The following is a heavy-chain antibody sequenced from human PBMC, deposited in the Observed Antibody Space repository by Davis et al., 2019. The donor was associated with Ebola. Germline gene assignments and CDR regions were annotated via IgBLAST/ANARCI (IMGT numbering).Heavy chain of an antibody. Sequence: PGGSLRLSCAASGFTFSRYTMGWVRQAPGTGLEWVAAIRASGSPTNYADSVKGRFTISRDNSKNTLYLQMNSLRAEDTAVYYCCLVTALGYFDLWGRGTLVTVSS. CDR2: IRASGSPT. J-gene: IGHJ2*01. CDR3: CLVTALGYFDL. CDR1: GFTFSRYT. D-gene: IGHD2-21*02. V-gene: IGHV3-23*01.